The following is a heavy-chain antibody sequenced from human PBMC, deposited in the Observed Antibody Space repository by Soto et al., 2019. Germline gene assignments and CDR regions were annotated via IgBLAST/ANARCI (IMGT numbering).Heavy chain of an antibody. V-gene: IGHV1-69*13. CDR2: IIPIFGTA. Sequence: SVKVSCKASGGTFSSYAISWVRQAPGQGLEWMGGIIPIFGTANYAQKFQGRVTITADESTSTAYMELSSLRSEDTAVYYCARDRSYGRGWFDPWGQGTLVTVSS. J-gene: IGHJ5*02. CDR3: ARDRSYGRGWFDP. D-gene: IGHD5-18*01. CDR1: GGTFSSYA.